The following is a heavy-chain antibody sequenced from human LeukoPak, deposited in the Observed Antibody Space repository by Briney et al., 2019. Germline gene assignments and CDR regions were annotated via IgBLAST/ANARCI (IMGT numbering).Heavy chain of an antibody. J-gene: IGHJ6*03. Sequence: SVKVSCKASGYTFTGYYMHWVRQAPGQGLEWMGRIIPILGIANYAQKFQGRVTITADKSTSTAYMELSSLRSEDTAVYYCAREGVIAAPPGYYYYYMDVWGKGTTVTVSS. V-gene: IGHV1-69*04. CDR1: GYTFTGYY. D-gene: IGHD6-6*01. CDR2: IIPILGIA. CDR3: AREGVIAAPPGYYYYYMDV.